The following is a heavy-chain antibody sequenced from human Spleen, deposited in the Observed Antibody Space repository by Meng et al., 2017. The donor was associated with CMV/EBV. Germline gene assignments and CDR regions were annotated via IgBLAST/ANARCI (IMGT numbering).Heavy chain of an antibody. Sequence: GESLKISCAASGFTFSSYSMNWVRQAPGKGLEWVSIIYIGGSTYYADSVKGRFTISRDNSKNTLFLQMNSLRAEDTAVYYCARDPGGYSGSSTGYYWGQGTLVTVSS. J-gene: IGHJ4*02. CDR2: IYIGGST. CDR3: ARDPGGYSGSSTGYY. CDR1: GFTFSSYS. D-gene: IGHD1-26*01. V-gene: IGHV3-66*02.